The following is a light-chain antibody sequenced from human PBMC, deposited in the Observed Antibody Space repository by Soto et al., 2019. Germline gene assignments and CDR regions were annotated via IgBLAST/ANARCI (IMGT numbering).Light chain of an antibody. CDR1: QSVDSH. J-gene: IGKJ5*01. Sequence: CPAKLPVSPGDRATLSCMASQSVDSHLVWYQQQPGQAPRLLIFAASNRATGIPVRFSGSGSGTDFTLAINRLEPDDFAVYYCQQRSDWPITFGQRTRLEI. CDR2: AAS. V-gene: IGKV3-11*01. CDR3: QQRSDWPIT.